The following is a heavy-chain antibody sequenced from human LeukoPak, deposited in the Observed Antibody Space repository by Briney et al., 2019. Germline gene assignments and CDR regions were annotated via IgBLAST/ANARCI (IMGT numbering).Heavy chain of an antibody. D-gene: IGHD3-10*01. CDR2: ISTTSEVI. CDR1: GFTFSSYS. V-gene: IGHV3-21*05. J-gene: IGHJ6*02. Sequence: GGSLRLSCAASGFTFSSYSMNWVRQAPGKGLEWLSYISTTSEVIYYADSVKGRFTISRDNAKNSLYLQMNSLRAEDTAVYYCARDKWDYYGPPGGMDVWGQGTTVTVSS. CDR3: ARDKWDYYGPPGGMDV.